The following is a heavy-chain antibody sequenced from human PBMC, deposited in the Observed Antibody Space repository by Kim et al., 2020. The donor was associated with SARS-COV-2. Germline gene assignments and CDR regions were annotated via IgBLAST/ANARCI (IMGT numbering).Heavy chain of an antibody. D-gene: IGHD5-18*01. J-gene: IGHJ4*02. CDR1: GFTFSSYA. CDR3: ARDRRYSYGPESLDY. V-gene: IGHV3-30*04. Sequence: GGSLRLSCAACGFTFSSYAMHWVRQAPGKGREWVAVISYDGSNKYYTDSVKGRFTISRDNSKNTLYLQMNSLRAEDTAVYYCARDRRYSYGPESLDYWGQGTLVTVSS. CDR2: ISYDGSNK.